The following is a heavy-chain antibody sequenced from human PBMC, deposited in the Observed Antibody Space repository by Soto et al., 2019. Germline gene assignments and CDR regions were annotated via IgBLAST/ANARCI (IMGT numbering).Heavy chain of an antibody. Sequence: SLRLSCADSAFIFSDYYMTWIRQAPGKGLEWVSYISSSGSTIYYADSVKGRFTISRDNAKNSLFLQMNSLRDEDTAVYYCARDPRSREYSGYDLYYFDYWGQGT. J-gene: IGHJ4*02. CDR2: ISSSGSTI. CDR3: ARDPRSREYSGYDLYYFDY. D-gene: IGHD5-12*01. V-gene: IGHV3-11*01. CDR1: AFIFSDYY.